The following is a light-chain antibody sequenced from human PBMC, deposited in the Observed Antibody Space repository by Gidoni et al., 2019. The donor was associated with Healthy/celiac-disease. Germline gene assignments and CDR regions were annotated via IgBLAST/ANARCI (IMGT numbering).Light chain of an antibody. CDR3: QQYNSYSGET. CDR1: QSISSW. CDR2: KAS. J-gene: IGKJ1*01. V-gene: IGKV1-5*03. Sequence: DIQMTQSPSTLSASVGDRVTITCLASQSISSWLAWYQQKPGKAPKLLIYKASSLESGVPSRFSGSGSGTEFTLTISSLQPDDFATYYCQQYNSYSGETFGQGTKVEIK.